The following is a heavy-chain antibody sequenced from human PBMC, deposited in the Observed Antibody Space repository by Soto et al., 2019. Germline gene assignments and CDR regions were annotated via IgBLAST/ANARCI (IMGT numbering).Heavy chain of an antibody. CDR2: ISYDGSNK. CDR3: AKDYSGYDGR. Sequence: QVQLVESGGGVVQPGRSLRLSCAASGFTFSSYGMHWVRQAPGKGLEWVAVISYDGSNKYYADSVKGRFTNSKDNSKNALELQMNSLRAEDTAVYYCAKDYSGYDGRWGQGTLVTVSS. J-gene: IGHJ4*02. CDR1: GFTFSSYG. D-gene: IGHD5-12*01. V-gene: IGHV3-30*18.